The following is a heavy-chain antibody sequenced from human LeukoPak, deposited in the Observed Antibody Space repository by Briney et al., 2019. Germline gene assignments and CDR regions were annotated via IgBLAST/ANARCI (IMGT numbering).Heavy chain of an antibody. CDR1: GLTFSTSA. Sequence: GGSLRLSCLASGLTFSTSAFNWVRQAPGKGLEWVSYVGTRTGPIYYADPVRGRSTVYRDDVRNSVHLQINSLSAEDTAVYYCVRDVSYCRVSRCHHWFDPWGQGTLVTVSS. CDR3: VRDVSYCRVSRCHHWFDP. CDR2: VGTRTGPI. D-gene: IGHD2-15*01. V-gene: IGHV3-48*01. J-gene: IGHJ5*02.